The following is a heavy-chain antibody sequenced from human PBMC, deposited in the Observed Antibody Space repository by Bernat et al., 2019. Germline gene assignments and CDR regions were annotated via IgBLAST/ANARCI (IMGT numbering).Heavy chain of an antibody. Sequence: QVQLVQSGAEVKKPGSSVKVSCKASGGTFSSYTISWVRQAPGQGLEGMGRIIPILGIANYAQKFQGRVTITADKSTSTAYMELSSLRSEDTAVYYCARVGCGGDCYYYYGMDVWGQGTTVTVSS. CDR1: GGTFSSYT. J-gene: IGHJ6*02. CDR2: IIPILGIA. D-gene: IGHD2-21*02. CDR3: ARVGCGGDCYYYYGMDV. V-gene: IGHV1-69*02.